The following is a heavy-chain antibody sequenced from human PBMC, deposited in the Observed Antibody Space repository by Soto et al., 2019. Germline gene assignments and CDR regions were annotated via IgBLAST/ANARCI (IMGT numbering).Heavy chain of an antibody. CDR3: ARDVDGASDY. Sequence: GGSLRLSCAASGFTFSSYAMHWVRQAPGKGLEWVAVISYDGSNKYYADSVKGRFTISRDNSKNTLYLQMNSLRAEDTAVYYCARDVDGASDYWGQGTLVTVSS. CDR1: GFTFSSYA. D-gene: IGHD4-17*01. V-gene: IGHV3-30-3*01. CDR2: ISYDGSNK. J-gene: IGHJ4*02.